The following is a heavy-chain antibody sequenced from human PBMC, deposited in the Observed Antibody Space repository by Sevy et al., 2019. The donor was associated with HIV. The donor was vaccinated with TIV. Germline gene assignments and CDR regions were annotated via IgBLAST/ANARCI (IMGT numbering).Heavy chain of an antibody. Sequence: GGSLRLSCVTSGFTFRTSGMHWVRQSPGKGLEWVAIISYDEAHKNYADSVRGRFSISKDNSKNTLYLQMSSLKTEDTAVYYCAKDYSAGITFVRGAYRARGDYFDYWGQVTQVTVSS. CDR2: ISYDEAHK. CDR1: GFTFRTSG. V-gene: IGHV3-30*18. D-gene: IGHD3-10*01. J-gene: IGHJ4*02. CDR3: AKDYSAGITFVRGAYRARGDYFDY.